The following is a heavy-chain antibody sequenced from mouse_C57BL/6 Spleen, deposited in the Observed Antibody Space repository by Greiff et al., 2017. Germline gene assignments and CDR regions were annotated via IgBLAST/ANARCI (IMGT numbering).Heavy chain of an antibody. CDR1: GYAFSSYW. CDR2: IYPGDGDT. CDR3: ARQTAQARGFAY. J-gene: IGHJ3*01. D-gene: IGHD3-2*02. V-gene: IGHV1-80*01. Sequence: QVQLQQSGAELVKPGASVKISCKASGYAFSSYWMNWVKQRPGKGLEWIGQIYPGDGDTNYKGKFKGKATLTADKSSSTAYMQLSSLTSEDSAVYYCARQTAQARGFAYWGQGTLVTVSA.